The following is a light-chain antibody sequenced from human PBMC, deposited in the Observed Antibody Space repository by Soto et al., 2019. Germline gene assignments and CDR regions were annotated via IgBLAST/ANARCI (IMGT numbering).Light chain of an antibody. Sequence: QSVLTQPPSASGSPGQSVTISCTGSSSDVGAYNYVSWYQQHPGKAPKLLIYEVNKRPSGVPGRFSGSKSDNTASLTVSGLQGDDEADYYCSSYAGRNNVVVFGGGTKVTVL. V-gene: IGLV2-8*01. CDR3: SSYAGRNNVVV. CDR2: EVN. J-gene: IGLJ2*01. CDR1: SSDVGAYNY.